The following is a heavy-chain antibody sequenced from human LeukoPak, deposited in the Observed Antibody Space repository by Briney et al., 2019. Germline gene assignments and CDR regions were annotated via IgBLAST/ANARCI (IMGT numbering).Heavy chain of an antibody. Sequence: GGSLRLSCAVSGFTFDDYAMHWVRQVPGEGLEWVSLFSWDGGSTYYADSVKGRFTISRDNSKNSLYLQMNSLRAEDTAFYYCAKAGIVVVTATPYFDYWGQGTLVTVSS. CDR2: FSWDGGST. J-gene: IGHJ4*02. D-gene: IGHD2-21*02. CDR3: AKAGIVVVTATPYFDY. V-gene: IGHV3-43D*03. CDR1: GFTFDDYA.